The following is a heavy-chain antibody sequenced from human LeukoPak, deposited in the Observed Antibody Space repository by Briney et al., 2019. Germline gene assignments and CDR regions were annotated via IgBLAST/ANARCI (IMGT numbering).Heavy chain of an antibody. D-gene: IGHD4-17*01. Sequence: SVKVSCKASGYTFTGYYMHWVRQAPGQGLEWMGWINPNSGGTNYAQKFQGRVTMTRDTSISTAYMELSRLRSDDTAVYYCARGASGVYTVTTSWFDPWGQGTLVTVSS. CDR3: ARGASGVYTVTTSWFDP. V-gene: IGHV1-2*02. CDR1: GYTFTGYY. J-gene: IGHJ5*02. CDR2: INPNSGGT.